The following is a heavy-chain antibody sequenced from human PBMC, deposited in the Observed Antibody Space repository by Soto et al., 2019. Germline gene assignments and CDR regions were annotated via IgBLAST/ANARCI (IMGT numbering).Heavy chain of an antibody. CDR2: VWYDGING. D-gene: IGHD6-6*01. J-gene: IGHJ6*02. CDR1: GFIFSNFG. CDR3: ARDPRTARASAMDV. V-gene: IGHV3-33*01. Sequence: PGGSLRLSCAASGFIFSNFGMHWVRQAPGKGLEWVAGVWYDGINGVSADSVEGRFTISRDNSKNTLYLQMTSLRAEDTAVYYCARDPRTARASAMDVWGQGTPVTVSS.